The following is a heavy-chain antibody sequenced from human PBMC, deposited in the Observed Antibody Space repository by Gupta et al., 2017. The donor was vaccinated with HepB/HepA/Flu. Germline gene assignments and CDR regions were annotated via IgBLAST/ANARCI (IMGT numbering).Heavy chain of an antibody. CDR3: AKDIVRGYFYGMDV. D-gene: IGHD2-8*01. J-gene: IGHJ6*02. CDR1: GFSFDDYA. Sequence: EVQLVESGGGLVQPGTSLRLSCAASGFSFDDYAMHWVRQVPGKGLEWVSGISWNNGNIGYADSVKGRFTISRDNAKNSLYLHMNSLRTEDTALYYCAKDIVRGYFYGMDVWGQGTTVTVSS. CDR2: ISWNNGNI. V-gene: IGHV3-9*01.